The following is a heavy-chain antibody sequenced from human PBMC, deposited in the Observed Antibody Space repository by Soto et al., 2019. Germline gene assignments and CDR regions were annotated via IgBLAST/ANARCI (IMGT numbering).Heavy chain of an antibody. D-gene: IGHD3-10*01. CDR3: ARHRIEVVWRGFDF. Sequence: CTVSTDSSSFTNSYWGWIRQPPGKGLQWIGSSSYNGGTFYNPSLKGRVVISFDTSKKQSSLQVTSVTAADTAVYFCARHRIEVVWRGFDFWGQGSPVTVS. V-gene: IGHV4-39*01. J-gene: IGHJ4*02. CDR1: TDSSSFTNSY. CDR2: SSYNGGT.